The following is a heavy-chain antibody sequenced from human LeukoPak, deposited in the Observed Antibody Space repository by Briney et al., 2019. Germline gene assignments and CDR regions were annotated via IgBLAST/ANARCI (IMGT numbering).Heavy chain of an antibody. V-gene: IGHV4-34*12. J-gene: IGHJ4*02. CDR3: AGYSGSPRYFDY. CDR1: GGSFSGYY. D-gene: IGHD6-6*01. Sequence: PSETLSLTCAVYGGSFSGYYWSWFRKTPGKGLEWIGEIIHSGGTKYSPSLNSRLTISLDTAKSPISLRLTCVTGADTAVYYCAGYSGSPRYFDYWGQGTLVTVSS. CDR2: IIHSGGT.